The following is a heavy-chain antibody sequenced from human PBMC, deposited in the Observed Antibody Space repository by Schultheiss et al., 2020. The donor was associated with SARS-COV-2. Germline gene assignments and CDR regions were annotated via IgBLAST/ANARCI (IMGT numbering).Heavy chain of an antibody. CDR3: ARDEGDLGY. CDR2: INHSGST. J-gene: IGHJ4*02. V-gene: IGHV4-38-2*02. CDR1: GYAIGSDYY. Sequence: SETLSLTCAVSGYAIGSDYYWGWIRQPPGKGLEWIGEINHSGSTNYNPSLKSRVTISVDTSKNQFSLKLNSVTAADTAVYYCARDEGDLGYWGQGTLVTVSS.